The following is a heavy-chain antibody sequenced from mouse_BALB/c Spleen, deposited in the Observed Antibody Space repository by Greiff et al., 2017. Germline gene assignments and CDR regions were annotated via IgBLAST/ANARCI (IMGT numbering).Heavy chain of an antibody. J-gene: IGHJ4*01. CDR1: GFNIKDTY. D-gene: IGHD2-10*02. CDR2: IDPANGNT. Sequence: VQLQQYGAELVKPGASVKLSCTASGFNIKDTYMHWVKQRPEQGLEWIGRIDPANGNTKYDPKFQGKATITADTSSNTAYLQLSSLTSEDTAVYYGARLVRFAMDYWGQGTSVTVSS. V-gene: IGHV14-3*02. CDR3: ARLVRFAMDY.